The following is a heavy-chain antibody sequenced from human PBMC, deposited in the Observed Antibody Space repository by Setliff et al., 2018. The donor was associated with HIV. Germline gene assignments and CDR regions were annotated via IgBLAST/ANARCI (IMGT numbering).Heavy chain of an antibody. Sequence: PSETLSLTCSVSGASISSSPYYWAWIRQPPGKGLEWIATISYSGSTHYNLALMSRVTISMDTSRNQFSVKLSSVTAADTALYYCARGGGYNYHDLWGRGNLVTVSS. V-gene: IGHV4-39*01. CDR3: ARGGGYNYHDL. J-gene: IGHJ2*01. CDR1: GASISSSPYY. D-gene: IGHD5-18*01. CDR2: ISYSGST.